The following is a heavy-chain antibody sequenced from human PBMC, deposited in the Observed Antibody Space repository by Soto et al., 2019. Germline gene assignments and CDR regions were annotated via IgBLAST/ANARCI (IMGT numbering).Heavy chain of an antibody. CDR2: IIPIFGTA. D-gene: IGHD6-13*01. CDR3: AYKLAPDAFDI. CDR1: GGTFSSYA. J-gene: IGHJ3*02. V-gene: IGHV1-69*13. Sequence: SVKVSCKASGGTFSSYAISCVRQAPGQGLEWMGGIIPIFGTANYAQKFQGRVTITADESTSTAYMELSSLRSEDTAVYYCAYKLAPDAFDIWGQGTMVTVSS.